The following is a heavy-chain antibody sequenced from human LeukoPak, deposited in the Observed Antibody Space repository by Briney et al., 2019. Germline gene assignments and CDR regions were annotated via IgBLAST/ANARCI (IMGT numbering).Heavy chain of an antibody. J-gene: IGHJ4*02. D-gene: IGHD3-22*01. V-gene: IGHV3-11*01. CDR2: IIGSGSTI. Sequence: GGSLRLSCAASGFTFSDYYMSWIRQAPGKGLEWVPYIIGSGSTIYYADSVKGRFTISRDNAKNSLYLQMNSLRADDTAVYYCASDPARDYYDTSGYFRWVDYWGQGTLVTVSS. CDR3: ASDPARDYYDTSGYFRWVDY. CDR1: GFTFSDYY.